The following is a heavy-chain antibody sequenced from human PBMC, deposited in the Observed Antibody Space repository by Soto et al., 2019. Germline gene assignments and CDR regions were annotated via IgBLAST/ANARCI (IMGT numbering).Heavy chain of an antibody. V-gene: IGHV1-8*01. Sequence: QVQLVQSGAEVKKPGASVRVSCKAYGYAFPSHDVNWVRQASGQGLEWMGWMDPNSGATGFAPKFQGRVTMTRNTSISTAYMDLSSLTSEDTAVYYCARQAPWGRAPHAYYYYALDVWGQGTTVTVSS. J-gene: IGHJ6*02. CDR3: ARQAPWGRAPHAYYYYALDV. CDR2: MDPNSGAT. D-gene: IGHD3-16*01. CDR1: GYAFPSHD.